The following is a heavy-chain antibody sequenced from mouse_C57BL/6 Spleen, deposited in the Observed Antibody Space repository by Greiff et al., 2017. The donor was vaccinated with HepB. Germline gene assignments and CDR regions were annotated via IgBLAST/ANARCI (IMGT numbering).Heavy chain of an antibody. CDR2: IDPSDSYT. J-gene: IGHJ3*01. CDR1: GYTFTSYW. CDR3: ASPYDYGSPSWFAY. Sequence: VQLQQSGAELVRPGTSVKLSCKASGYTFTSYWMHWVKQRPGQGLEWIGVIDPSDSYTNYNQKFKGKATLTVDTSSSTAYMQLSSLTSADSAVYYCASPYDYGSPSWFAYWGQGTLVTVSA. D-gene: IGHD1-1*01. V-gene: IGHV1-59*01.